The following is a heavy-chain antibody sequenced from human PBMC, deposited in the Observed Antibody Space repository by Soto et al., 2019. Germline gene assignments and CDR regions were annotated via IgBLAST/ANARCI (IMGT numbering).Heavy chain of an antibody. D-gene: IGHD6-13*01. V-gene: IGHV4-59*01. Sequence: QVQLKESGPGLVKPSETLALTCTVSGGSIGSYYWSWIRHPPGRGLEWIGCVYYSDGTNYNPSLKSRVTMSMDKSNNHFFLGLSSVNAADTAVYYCARTESSSWSFFYYGMDVWGQGTTVTVSS. J-gene: IGHJ6*02. CDR1: GGSIGSYY. CDR3: ARTESSSWSFFYYGMDV. CDR2: VYYSDGT.